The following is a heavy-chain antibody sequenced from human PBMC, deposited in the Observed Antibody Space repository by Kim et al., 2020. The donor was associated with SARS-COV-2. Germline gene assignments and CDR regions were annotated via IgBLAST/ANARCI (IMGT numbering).Heavy chain of an antibody. CDR3: ARSIEPYDFWTPDY. D-gene: IGHD3-3*01. CDR1: GGSISSYY. Sequence: SETLSLTCTVSGGSISSYYWSWIRQPPGKGLEWIGYIYYSGSTNYNPSLKSRVTISVDTSKNQFSLKLSSVTAADTAVYYCARSIEPYDFWTPDYWGQGTLVTVSS. CDR2: IYYSGST. J-gene: IGHJ4*02. V-gene: IGHV4-59*13.